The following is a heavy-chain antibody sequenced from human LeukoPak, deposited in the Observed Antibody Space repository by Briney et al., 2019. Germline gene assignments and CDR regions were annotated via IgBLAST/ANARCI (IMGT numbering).Heavy chain of an antibody. CDR1: GFTFSSYG. V-gene: IGHV3-23*01. CDR3: AKDPGVMVRGVILTADY. J-gene: IGHJ4*02. D-gene: IGHD3-10*01. Sequence: GGSLRLSCAASGFTFSSYGMSWVRQAPGKGLEWVSAISGSGGSTYYADSVKGRFTISRDNSKNTLYLQMNSLRAEDTAVYYCAKDPGVMVRGVILTADYWGQGTLVTVSS. CDR2: ISGSGGST.